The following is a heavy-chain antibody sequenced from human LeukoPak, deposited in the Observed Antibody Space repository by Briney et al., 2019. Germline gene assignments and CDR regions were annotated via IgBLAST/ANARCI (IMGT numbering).Heavy chain of an antibody. D-gene: IGHD5-18*01. CDR1: GFTFSSYW. J-gene: IGHJ4*02. CDR3: ARDYGYSCDY. V-gene: IGHV3-74*01. Sequence: GGALRLSCEASGFTFSSYWMHWVRQAAGKGLVRVSRVNSAGSSTTYADSVKGRFTISRDNAKNTLYLQMNSLRAEDTAVYYCARDYGYSCDYWGQGTLVTVSS. CDR2: VNSAGSST.